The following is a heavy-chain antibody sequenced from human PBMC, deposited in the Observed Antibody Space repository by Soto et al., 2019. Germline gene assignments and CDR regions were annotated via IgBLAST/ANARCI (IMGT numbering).Heavy chain of an antibody. V-gene: IGHV4-59*08. CDR1: GGSISSYY. D-gene: IGHD6-19*01. CDR2: IYYSGST. CDR3: ARHTLSSGWSLGFDY. Sequence: PSETLSLXCTVSGGSISSYYWSGIRQPPGKGLEWIGYIYYSGSTNYNPSLKSRVTISVDTSKNQFSLKLSSVTAADTAVYYCARHTLSSGWSLGFDYWGQGTLVTVSS. J-gene: IGHJ4*02.